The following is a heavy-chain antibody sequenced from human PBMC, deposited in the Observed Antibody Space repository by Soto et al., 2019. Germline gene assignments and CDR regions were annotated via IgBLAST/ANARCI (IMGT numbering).Heavy chain of an antibody. V-gene: IGHV1-46*01. D-gene: IGHD5-18*01. J-gene: IGHJ4*02. CDR1: GYTFTSYY. CDR2: SNASGGRT. Sequence: QVQLVQSGAEVKKPGASVKVSCKASGYTFTSYYMHWGRQAPGQGLVWTGISNASGGRTNDAQKFQGRVTMTRDTTTSTVYMELSSRRTEDTAVYYCARVPVGWIQGDYWGQGTLVTVSS. CDR3: ARVPVGWIQGDY.